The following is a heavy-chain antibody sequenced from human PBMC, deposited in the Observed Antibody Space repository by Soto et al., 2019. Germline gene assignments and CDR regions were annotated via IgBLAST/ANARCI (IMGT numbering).Heavy chain of an antibody. CDR2: IYYNGSS. D-gene: IGHD2-15*01. Sequence: SETLSLTCTVSGGSFSGYSWSWIRQPPGKGPEWIGYIYYNGSSNCNPSLKSRVTISLDTSKNQFSLKLNSVTAADTAVYYCARIYCTGGSCFEAYWGQGTLVTVSS. CDR3: ARIYCTGGSCFEAY. CDR1: GGSFSGYS. J-gene: IGHJ4*02. V-gene: IGHV4-59*01.